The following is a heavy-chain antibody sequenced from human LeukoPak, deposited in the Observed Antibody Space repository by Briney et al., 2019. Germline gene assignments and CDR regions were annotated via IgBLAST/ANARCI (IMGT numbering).Heavy chain of an antibody. J-gene: IGHJ4*02. Sequence: NPSETLSLTCTVSGGSISSYYWSWIRQPPGKGLEWIGYIYYSGSTNYNPSLKSRVTISVDTSKNQFSLKLSSVTAADTAVYYCATYSSGWPNPADLDYWGQGTLVTVSS. CDR3: ATYSSGWPNPADLDY. D-gene: IGHD6-19*01. V-gene: IGHV4-59*12. CDR1: GGSISSYY. CDR2: IYYSGST.